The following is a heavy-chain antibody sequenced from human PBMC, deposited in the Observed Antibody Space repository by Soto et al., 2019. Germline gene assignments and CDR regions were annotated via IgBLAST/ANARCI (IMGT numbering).Heavy chain of an antibody. D-gene: IGHD3-10*01. Sequence: QVQLVQSGAEVKRPGSSVKVSCKASGDTFNFYSINWVRQAPGLGLEWMGRVNPIVSMSNYAQKFQGRVTMTATKSPSTAYMELSSLRSEDTAIYYFASSSGSGYRAFDYWGQGALVTVSS. CDR2: VNPIVSMS. CDR3: ASSSGSGYRAFDY. J-gene: IGHJ4*02. CDR1: GDTFNFYS. V-gene: IGHV1-69*02.